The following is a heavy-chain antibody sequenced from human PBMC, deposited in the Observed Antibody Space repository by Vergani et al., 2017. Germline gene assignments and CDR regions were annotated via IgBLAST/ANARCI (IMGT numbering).Heavy chain of an antibody. J-gene: IGHJ4*02. Sequence: QVQLVQSGAVVKKPGSSVKVSCKASGGTFSSYTISWVRQAPGQGLEWMGRIIPILGIANYAQKFQGRVTITADKSTSTAYMELSSLRSEDTAEYYCARGTGYDYVWGSYRPPQPFDYWGQGTLVTVSS. D-gene: IGHD3-16*02. CDR1: GGTFSSYT. CDR2: IIPILGIA. V-gene: IGHV1-69*02. CDR3: ARGTGYDYVWGSYRPPQPFDY.